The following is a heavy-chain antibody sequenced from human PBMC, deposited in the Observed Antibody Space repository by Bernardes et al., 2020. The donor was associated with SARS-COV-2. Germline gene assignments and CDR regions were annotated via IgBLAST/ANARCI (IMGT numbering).Heavy chain of an antibody. CDR2: ISGSGGST. V-gene: IGHV3-23*01. Sequence: GGSLRLSCAASGFTFSSYAMNWVRQASGKGLEWVSTISGSGGSTHYADSVKGRLTISRDNSKNTLYLQMNSLRAEDTAVYYCAGIDEVTGRDYWGQGTLVTVSS. J-gene: IGHJ4*02. D-gene: IGHD6-19*01. CDR3: AGIDEVTGRDY. CDR1: GFTFSSYA.